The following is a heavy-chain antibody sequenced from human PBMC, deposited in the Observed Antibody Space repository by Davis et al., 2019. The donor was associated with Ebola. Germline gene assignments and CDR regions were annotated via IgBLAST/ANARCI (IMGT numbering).Heavy chain of an antibody. J-gene: IGHJ4*02. V-gene: IGHV3-23*01. Sequence: GESLKISCAASGFTFSSYAMSWVRQAPGKGLEWVSAISGSGGSTYYADSVKGRFTISRDNSKNTLYLQMNYLGAEDTAVYYCANGLYCSGDSCRFDNWGQGTLVTVSS. CDR1: GFTFSSYA. CDR3: ANGLYCSGDSCRFDN. CDR2: ISGSGGST. D-gene: IGHD2-15*01.